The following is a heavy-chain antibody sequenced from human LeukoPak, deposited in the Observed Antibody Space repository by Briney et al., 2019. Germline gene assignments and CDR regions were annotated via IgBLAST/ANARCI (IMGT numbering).Heavy chain of an antibody. V-gene: IGHV1-58*02. J-gene: IGHJ4*02. CDR2: IIVGSGNT. D-gene: IGHD3-10*01. Sequence: SVTVSCTASGFTFTSSTMQWVRQARGQRLEWIGWIIVGSGNTNYAQKFGERVTITRDMSTSTAYMELSSLRSEDTAVYYCTAELSSFYGSGPMHLPGYWGQGTLVTVSS. CDR1: GFTFTSST. CDR3: TAELSSFYGSGPMHLPGY.